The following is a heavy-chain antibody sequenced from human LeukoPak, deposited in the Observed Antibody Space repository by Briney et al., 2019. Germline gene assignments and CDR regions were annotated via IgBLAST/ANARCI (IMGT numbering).Heavy chain of an antibody. CDR1: GFTFNIYA. Sequence: GGSLRLSCAASGFTFNIYAMSWVRQAPGEGLAWVSGLNEDGGYTYYADSVKGRFTISRDNSRNTLYLQMDSLKVEDTAIYYCTTPTGSYPGGFDNWGQGTQVTVS. D-gene: IGHD1-26*01. CDR2: LNEDGGYT. CDR3: TTPTGSYPGGFDN. J-gene: IGHJ4*02. V-gene: IGHV3-23*01.